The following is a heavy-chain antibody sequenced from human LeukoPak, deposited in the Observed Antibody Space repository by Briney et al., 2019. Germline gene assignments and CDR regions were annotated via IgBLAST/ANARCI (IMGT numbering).Heavy chain of an antibody. Sequence: PWGSLRLSCAASGFTVSSNYMSWVRQAPGKGLEWVSVIYSGGITYYADSVKGRFTISRDNSKNTLHLQMNSLRAEDTAVYYCARDQYSYAHAAHWGQGTLVTVAS. CDR2: IYSGGIT. D-gene: IGHD5-18*01. CDR1: GFTVSSNY. J-gene: IGHJ4*02. V-gene: IGHV3-66*01. CDR3: ARDQYSYAHAAH.